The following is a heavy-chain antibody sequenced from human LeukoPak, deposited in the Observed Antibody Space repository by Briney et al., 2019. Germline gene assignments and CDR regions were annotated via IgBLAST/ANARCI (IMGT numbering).Heavy chain of an antibody. Sequence: SETLSLTCAVYGGSFSGYYWSWIRQPPGKGLEWIGSIYYSGSTYYNPSLKGRVTISVDTSKNQFSLKLSSVTAADTAVYYCARRGYCSGGSCYYGVDYWGQGTLVTVSS. J-gene: IGHJ4*02. V-gene: IGHV4-34*01. CDR2: IYYSGST. CDR1: GGSFSGYY. CDR3: ARRGYCSGGSCYYGVDY. D-gene: IGHD2-15*01.